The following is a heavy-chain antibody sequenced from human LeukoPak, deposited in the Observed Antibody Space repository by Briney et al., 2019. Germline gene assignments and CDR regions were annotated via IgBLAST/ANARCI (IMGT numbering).Heavy chain of an antibody. D-gene: IGHD3-10*01. CDR1: GGSVSSGSYY. Sequence: SETLSLTCTVSGGSVSSGSYYWSWIRQPPGKGLEWIGYIYYSGSTNYNPSLKSRVTISVDTSKNQFSLELSSVTAADTAVYYCARATLLWFGELFTSFDYWGQGTLVTVSS. CDR2: IYYSGST. CDR3: ARATLLWFGELFTSFDY. J-gene: IGHJ4*02. V-gene: IGHV4-61*01.